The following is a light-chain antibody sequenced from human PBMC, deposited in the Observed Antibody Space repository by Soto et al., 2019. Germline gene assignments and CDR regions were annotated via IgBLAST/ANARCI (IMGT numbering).Light chain of an antibody. CDR1: HILLHSNGYNY. CDR3: MQALQSLT. J-gene: IGKJ5*01. CDR2: FGS. V-gene: IGKV2-28*01. Sequence: DIVMTQSPLSLPVTPGEPASISCRSIHILLHSNGYNYLDWYVQKPGKSPQLLIYFGSNRAPGVPDRFSGSGSGTDFTLKINRVEAEDVGTYYCMQALQSLTFGQGTRLEIK.